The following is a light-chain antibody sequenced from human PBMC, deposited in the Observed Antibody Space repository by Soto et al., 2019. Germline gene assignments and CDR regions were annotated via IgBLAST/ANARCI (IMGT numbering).Light chain of an antibody. Sequence: QSVLTQRPSASGSPGQSVAISCTGASSDVGGYNYVSWYQQHPGKAPKLMIYEVNKRPSGVPDRFSGSKSGNTASLTVSGLQAEDEADYLCSPSAYTNNRVFGSGTKVTV. CDR1: SSDVGGYNY. J-gene: IGLJ6*01. CDR3: SPSAYTNNRV. CDR2: EVN. V-gene: IGLV2-8*01.